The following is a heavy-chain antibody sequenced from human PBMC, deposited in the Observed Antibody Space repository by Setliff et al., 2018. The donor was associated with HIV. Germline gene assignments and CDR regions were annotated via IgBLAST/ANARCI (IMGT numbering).Heavy chain of an antibody. V-gene: IGHV4-59*01. Sequence: SETLSLTCSVSGDSLGSYYWSWIRQPPGKGLEWIGYIYHSGSSNSNPSLKSRVTISGDTSKNQLSLKLSSVTAADTAVYYCARAQTDYYGMDVWGPGTTVTVSS. J-gene: IGHJ6*02. CDR3: ARAQTDYYGMDV. CDR1: GDSLGSYY. CDR2: IYHSGSS.